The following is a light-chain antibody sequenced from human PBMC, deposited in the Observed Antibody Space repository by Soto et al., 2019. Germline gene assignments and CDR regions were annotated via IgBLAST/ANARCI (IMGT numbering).Light chain of an antibody. CDR2: RAS. CDR3: QEYKSFTWT. V-gene: IGKV1-5*01. CDR1: QSISSW. Sequence: DIQLTQSPSSLSASVGDRVTLTCRASQSISSWLAWYQQKPGMAPKLIITRASRLESGVPPRFSGSGSGTEFTLTITSLQPDDFATYYCQEYKSFTWTFGQGTKVDIK. J-gene: IGKJ1*01.